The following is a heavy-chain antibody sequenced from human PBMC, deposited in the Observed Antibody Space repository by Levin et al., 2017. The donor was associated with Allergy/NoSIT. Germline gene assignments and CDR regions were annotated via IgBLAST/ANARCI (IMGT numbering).Heavy chain of an antibody. V-gene: IGHV3-53*01. J-gene: IGHJ4*02. CDR3: ARDRLGYSYGDGFSDY. Sequence: GGSLRLSCAASGFTVSSNYMSWVRQAPGKGLEWVSVIYSGGSTYYADSVKGRFTISRDNSKNTLYLQMNSLRAEDTAVYYCARDRLGYSYGDGFSDYWGQGTLVTVSS. CDR1: GFTVSSNY. CDR2: IYSGGST. D-gene: IGHD5-18*01.